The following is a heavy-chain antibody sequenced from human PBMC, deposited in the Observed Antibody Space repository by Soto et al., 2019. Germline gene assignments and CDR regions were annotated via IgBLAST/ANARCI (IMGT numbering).Heavy chain of an antibody. Sequence: SVKVSCKASAGTFSSYAISWVRQAPGQGLEWMGGIIPIFGTANYAQKFQGRVTITADESTSTAYMELSSLRSEDTAVYYCARSGSYYAYNWFDPWGQGTLVTVSS. CDR1: AGTFSSYA. V-gene: IGHV1-69*13. CDR3: ARSGSYYAYNWFDP. CDR2: IIPIFGTA. J-gene: IGHJ5*02. D-gene: IGHD1-26*01.